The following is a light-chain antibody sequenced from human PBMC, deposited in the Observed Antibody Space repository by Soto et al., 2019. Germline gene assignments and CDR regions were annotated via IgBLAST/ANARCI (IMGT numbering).Light chain of an antibody. Sequence: QSAXTQPASVSXXPGQSITISCTGTSSDVGGYIYVSWYQQHPGKAPKLMIYDVTSRPSGVSYRFSGSKSGNTASLTISGLQAEDEADYYCSSYTTSSSYVFGTGTKLTVL. J-gene: IGLJ1*01. CDR1: SSDVGGYIY. CDR2: DVT. CDR3: SSYTTSSSYV. V-gene: IGLV2-14*01.